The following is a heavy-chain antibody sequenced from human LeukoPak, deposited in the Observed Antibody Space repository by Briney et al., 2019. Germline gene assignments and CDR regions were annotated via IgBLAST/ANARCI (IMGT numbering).Heavy chain of an antibody. CDR1: EFTFSSYS. D-gene: IGHD6-13*01. V-gene: IGHV3-21*01. J-gene: IGHJ4*02. CDR3: AREPGIAAAAADY. Sequence: GGSLRLSCAASEFTFSSYSMNWVRQAPGKGLEWVSSISSSSSYIYYADSVKGRFTISRDNAKNSLYLQMNSLRAEDTAVYYCAREPGIAAAAADYWGQGTLVTVSS. CDR2: ISSSSSYI.